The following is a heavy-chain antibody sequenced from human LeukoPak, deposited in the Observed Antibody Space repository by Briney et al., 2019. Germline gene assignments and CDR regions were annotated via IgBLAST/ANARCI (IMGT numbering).Heavy chain of an antibody. CDR1: GYTXSSYG. CDR2: ISAYNGNT. J-gene: IGHJ4*02. CDR3: ARDHYYDSSGYPDY. V-gene: IGHV1-18*01. D-gene: IGHD3-22*01. Sequence: ASVKVSCKASGYTXSSYGISWVRQAPGQGLEWMGWISAYNGNTNYAQKLQGRVTMTTDTSTSKAYMELRGLRSDDTAVYYCARDHYYDSSGYPDYWGQGTLVTVSS.